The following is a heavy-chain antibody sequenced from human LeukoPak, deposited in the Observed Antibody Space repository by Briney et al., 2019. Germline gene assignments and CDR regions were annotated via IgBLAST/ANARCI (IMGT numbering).Heavy chain of an antibody. CDR1: GYTFTSYG. CDR2: IIPIFGTA. Sequence: GASVKVSCKASGYTFTSYGISWVRQAPGQGLEWMGRIIPIFGTANYAQKFQGRVTITTDESTSTAYMELSSLRSEDTAVYYRAMILYSSGWYYFDYWGQGTLVTVSS. CDR3: AMILYSSGWYYFDY. V-gene: IGHV1-69*05. D-gene: IGHD6-19*01. J-gene: IGHJ4*02.